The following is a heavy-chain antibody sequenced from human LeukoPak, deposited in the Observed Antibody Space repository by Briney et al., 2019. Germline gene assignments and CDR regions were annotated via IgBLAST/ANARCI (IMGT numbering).Heavy chain of an antibody. Sequence: SETLSLTCAVYGGSFSGCYWSWIRQPPGKGLEWIGEINHSGSTNYNPSLKSRVTISVDTSKNQFSLKLSSVTAADTAVYYCARAGGYLSVPDYWGQGTLVIVSS. CDR1: GGSFSGCY. D-gene: IGHD2-15*01. CDR2: INHSGST. CDR3: ARAGGYLSVPDY. V-gene: IGHV4-34*01. J-gene: IGHJ4*02.